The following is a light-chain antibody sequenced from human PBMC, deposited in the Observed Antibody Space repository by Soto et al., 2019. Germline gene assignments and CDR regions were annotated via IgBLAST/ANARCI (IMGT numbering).Light chain of an antibody. CDR1: RSNIGSYY. Sequence: QSVLTQPPSASGTPGQRVTISCSGSRSNIGSYYVYWYQHLPGTAPKLLIYRNNQRPSGVPDRFSGSKSGTSASLAISGLRSEDEADYYCAAWDDSVVFGGGTKVTVL. V-gene: IGLV1-47*01. J-gene: IGLJ2*01. CDR2: RNN. CDR3: AAWDDSVV.